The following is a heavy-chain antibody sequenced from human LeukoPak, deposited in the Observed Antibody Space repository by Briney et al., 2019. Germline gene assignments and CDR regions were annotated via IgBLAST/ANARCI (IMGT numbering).Heavy chain of an antibody. V-gene: IGHV3-15*01. D-gene: IGHD2-15*01. CDR3: TGMVVAATVYYYGMDV. CDR1: GFTVSSNY. CDR2: IKSKTDGGTT. Sequence: GGSLRLSCAASGFTVSSNYMSWVRQAPGKGLEWVGRIKSKTDGGTTDYAAPVKGRFTISRDDSKNTLYLQMNSLKTEDTAVYYCTGMVVAATVYYYGMDVWGQGTTVTVSS. J-gene: IGHJ6*02.